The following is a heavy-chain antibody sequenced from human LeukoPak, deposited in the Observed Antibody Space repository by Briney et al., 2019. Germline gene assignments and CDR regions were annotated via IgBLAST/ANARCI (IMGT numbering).Heavy chain of an antibody. CDR3: ARVNDILTGYYISNWFDP. CDR1: GDSISSYY. Sequence: NSSETLSLTCTVSGDSISSYYWSWIRQPPGKGLEWIGYIYYSGSTNYNPSLKSRVTISVDTSKNQFSLKLSSVTAADTAVYYCARVNDILTGYYISNWFDPWGQGTLVTVSS. D-gene: IGHD3-9*01. J-gene: IGHJ5*02. V-gene: IGHV4-59*01. CDR2: IYYSGST.